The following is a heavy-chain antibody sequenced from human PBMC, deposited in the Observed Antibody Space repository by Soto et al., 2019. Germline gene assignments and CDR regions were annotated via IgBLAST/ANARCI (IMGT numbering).Heavy chain of an antibody. CDR3: AKDQVGRFGELFVDY. CDR1: GFTFSSKA. D-gene: IGHD3-10*01. V-gene: IGHV3-23*01. CDR2: ISGSGGST. J-gene: IGHJ4*02. Sequence: EVQLLESGGGLVQPGGSLSPSGAASGFTFSSKAWGWARQPPGRGLGGVSAISGSGGSTYYADSVKGRFTISRDNSKNTLYLQMNSLRAEDTAVYYCAKDQVGRFGELFVDYWGQGTLVTVSS.